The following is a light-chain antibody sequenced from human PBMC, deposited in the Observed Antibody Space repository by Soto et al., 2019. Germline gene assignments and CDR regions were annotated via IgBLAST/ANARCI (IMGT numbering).Light chain of an antibody. CDR2: EVS. Sequence: QSVLTQPPSASGSAGESVTISCTGTSSDVGAYNYVSWYQQHPGKAPKLIIYEVSKRPSGVPDRVSGSKSGNTASLTVSGLQADDEADYYCASYVGSDSVVLRGGTKVTVL. CDR3: ASYVGSDSVV. V-gene: IGLV2-8*01. J-gene: IGLJ2*01. CDR1: SSDVGAYNY.